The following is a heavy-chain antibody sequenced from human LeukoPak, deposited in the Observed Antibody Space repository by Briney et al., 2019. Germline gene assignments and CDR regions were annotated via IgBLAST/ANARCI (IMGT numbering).Heavy chain of an antibody. D-gene: IGHD6-13*01. V-gene: IGHV4-59*01. CDR2: IYYSGST. CDR1: GGSISSYY. J-gene: IGHJ4*02. CDR3: ARGGYSSSWTTGYYFDY. Sequence: SETLSLTCTVSGGSISSYYWSWIRQPPWKGLEWIGYIYYSGSTNYNPSLKSRVTISVDTSKNQFSLKLSSVTAADTAVYYCARGGYSSSWTTGYYFDYWGQGTLVTVSS.